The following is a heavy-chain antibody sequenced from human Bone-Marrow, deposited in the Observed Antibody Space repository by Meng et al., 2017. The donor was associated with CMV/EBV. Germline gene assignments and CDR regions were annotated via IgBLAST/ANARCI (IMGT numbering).Heavy chain of an antibody. CDR1: GFTFSSHI. CDR3: ARDRGYSHGYAFDH. Sequence: GGSLRLSCAASGFTFSSHIMNWVRQAPGKGLEWVSSISSRSTYISYTDSVKGRFTVSRDNAKNSLYLQMNSLRAEDTAVYYCARDRGYSHGYAFDHWGQGTPATVSS. J-gene: IGHJ4*02. V-gene: IGHV3-21*01. D-gene: IGHD5-18*01. CDR2: ISSRSTYI.